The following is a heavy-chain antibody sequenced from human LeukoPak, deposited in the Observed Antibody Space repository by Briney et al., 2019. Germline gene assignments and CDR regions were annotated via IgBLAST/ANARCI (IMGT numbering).Heavy chain of an antibody. CDR2: IYPADSDT. D-gene: IGHD5-24*01. CDR1: GYSFNNYW. J-gene: IGHJ4*02. CDR3: ARRRGDGYNSPFDY. Sequence: GESLQISCKGSGYSFNNYWIGWVRPMPGKGLEWMGNIYPADSDTRYSPSFQGQVTISVDKSISTAYLQWSSLKASDTAMYYCARRRGDGYNSPFDYWGQGTLVTVSS. V-gene: IGHV5-51*01.